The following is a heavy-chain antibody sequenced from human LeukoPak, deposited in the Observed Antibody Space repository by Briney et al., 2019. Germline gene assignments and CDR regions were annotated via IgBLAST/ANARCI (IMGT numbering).Heavy chain of an antibody. CDR2: INHSGST. CDR3: ARGVTFWSGYPSYYYYGMDV. D-gene: IGHD3-3*01. CDR1: GGSFSGYY. J-gene: IGHJ6*02. Sequence: PSETLSLTCAVYGGSFSGYYWSWIRQPPGKGLEWIGEINHSGSTNYNPSLKSRVTISVDTSKNQFSLKLSSVTAADTAVYYCARGVTFWSGYPSYYYYGMDVWGQGTTVTVSS. V-gene: IGHV4-34*01.